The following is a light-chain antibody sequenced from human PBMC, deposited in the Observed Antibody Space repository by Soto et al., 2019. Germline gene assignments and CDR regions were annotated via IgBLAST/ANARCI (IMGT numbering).Light chain of an antibody. J-gene: IGLJ3*02. V-gene: IGLV2-14*01. CDR1: SSDVGGYSY. Sequence: QSALTQPASVSGSPGQSITISCTGTSSDVGGYSYVSWYQQHPGKTPKLMIYEVSNRPSGVSHRFSGSKSGNTASLTITGLQAADEANYYCQSYDNSLSGSRVFGGGTKVTVL. CDR2: EVS. CDR3: QSYDNSLSGSRV.